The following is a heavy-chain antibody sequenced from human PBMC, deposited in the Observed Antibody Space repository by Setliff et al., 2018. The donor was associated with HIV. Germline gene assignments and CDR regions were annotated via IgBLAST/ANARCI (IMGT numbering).Heavy chain of an antibody. J-gene: IGHJ6*02. CDR3: SRSGVPPYYHYGMDV. CDR2: INSYNGNT. CDR1: GYTFTTYG. V-gene: IGHV1-18*04. D-gene: IGHD3-16*01. Sequence: GASVKVSCKASGYTFTTYGINWVRRAPGQGLEWMGWINSYNGNTKYAQKFQGRVTMTTDTSTTTAFMELRSLKADDTGIYYCSRSGVPPYYHYGMDVWGQGTTVTVSS.